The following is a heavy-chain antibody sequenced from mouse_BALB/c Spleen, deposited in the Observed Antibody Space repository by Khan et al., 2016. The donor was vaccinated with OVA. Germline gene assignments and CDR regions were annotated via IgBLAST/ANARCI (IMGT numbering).Heavy chain of an antibody. Sequence: QVQLKESGPGLVAPSQSLSITCTVSGFSLTDYGVGWIRQPPGKGLEWLGVIWGGGTTYYNSVLKSRLSISKDNSKSQVFLKMNSLQNDDTAMYYCAKLLWSHYYAMDYWGQGTSVTVSS. D-gene: IGHD1-1*02. CDR3: AKLLWSHYYAMDY. V-gene: IGHV2-6-5*01. J-gene: IGHJ4*01. CDR1: GFSLTDYG. CDR2: IWGGGTT.